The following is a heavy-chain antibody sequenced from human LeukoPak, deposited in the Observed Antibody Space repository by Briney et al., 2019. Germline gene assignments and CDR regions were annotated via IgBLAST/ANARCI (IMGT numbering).Heavy chain of an antibody. Sequence: GGSLRLSCEASGFTFSTFAMIWVRQPPGKGLEWVSYISSSGRTKYYADSVKGRFTISRDNSKNTVYLQMNSLRGEDTAVYYCARGRNVDTSMVNDYWGQGTLVTVSS. CDR3: ARGRNVDTSMVNDY. J-gene: IGHJ4*02. V-gene: IGHV3-48*01. D-gene: IGHD5-18*01. CDR2: ISSSGRTK. CDR1: GFTFSTFA.